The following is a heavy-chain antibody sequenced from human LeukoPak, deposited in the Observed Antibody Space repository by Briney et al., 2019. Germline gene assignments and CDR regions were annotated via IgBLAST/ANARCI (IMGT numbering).Heavy chain of an antibody. J-gene: IGHJ4*02. Sequence: SETLSLTCTVSGGSISDGGYYWNWIRQPPGKGLEWIGHIYHNGNTYYNPSLKSRVTISIDRSKNQFSLKLSSVTAADTAVYYCARETYYYDSSGYRAVDYWGQGTLVTVSS. CDR2: IYHNGNT. CDR3: ARETYYYDSSGYRAVDY. CDR1: GGSISDGGYY. D-gene: IGHD3-22*01. V-gene: IGHV4-30-2*01.